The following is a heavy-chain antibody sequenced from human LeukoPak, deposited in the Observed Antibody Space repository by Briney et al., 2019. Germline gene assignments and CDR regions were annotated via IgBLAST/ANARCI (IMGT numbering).Heavy chain of an antibody. Sequence: GRSLRLSCAASGFTFSSYGMHWVRQAPGKGLEWVSIISTDGGSTHYAESVKGRFTISRDNPNNTLHLQMNSLRVEDTAVYFCTKGQSGGGYYSPFDSWGQGSLVTVSS. D-gene: IGHD3-22*01. CDR1: GFTFSSYG. CDR3: TKGQSGGGYYSPFDS. CDR2: ISTDGGST. J-gene: IGHJ4*02. V-gene: IGHV3-NL1*01.